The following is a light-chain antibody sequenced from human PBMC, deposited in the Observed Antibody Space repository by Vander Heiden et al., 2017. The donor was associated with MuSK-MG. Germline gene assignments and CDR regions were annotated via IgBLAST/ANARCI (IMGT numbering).Light chain of an antibody. CDR2: AAS. CDR3: QQSYSTPIT. CDR1: QSISSY. Sequence: DIQLTQSPSSLSASVGDRVTITCRASQSISSYLNWYQQKPGKAHKILIYAASSLQSGVPSRCSGSGSGTDFTLTSSSLQPEDFATYYCQQSYSTPITFGQGTRLEIK. V-gene: IGKV1-39*01. J-gene: IGKJ5*01.